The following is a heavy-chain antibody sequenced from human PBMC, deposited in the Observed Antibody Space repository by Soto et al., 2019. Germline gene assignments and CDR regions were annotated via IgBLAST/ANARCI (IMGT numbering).Heavy chain of an antibody. V-gene: IGHV3-72*01. CDR1: GFTFSDHY. CDR3: ARGASAVVNYKYAMDV. Sequence: EVQLVESGGGLVQPGGSLRLSCAASGFTFSDHYMDWVRQAPGKGLEWVRRTRNKAQSYTTEYAASVKGRFTISRDDSKNSLSLLMNSLNTEDTAVYYCARGASAVVNYKYAMDVWGQGATVTVSS. CDR2: TRNKAQSYTT. D-gene: IGHD5-18*01. J-gene: IGHJ6*02.